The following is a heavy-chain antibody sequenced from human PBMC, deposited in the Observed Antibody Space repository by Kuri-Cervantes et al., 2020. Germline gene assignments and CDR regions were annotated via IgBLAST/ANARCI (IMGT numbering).Heavy chain of an antibody. CDR1: GFTFSGSA. J-gene: IGHJ3*02. D-gene: IGHD2-15*01. Sequence: GGSLRLSCAASGFTFSGSAMHWVRQASGKGLEWVSYISSSGSTIYYADSVKGRFTISRDNAKNSLYLQMNSLRAEDTAVYYCARGFGGHTQPDAFDIWGQGTMVTVSS. CDR2: ISSSGSTI. V-gene: IGHV3-48*04. CDR3: ARGFGGHTQPDAFDI.